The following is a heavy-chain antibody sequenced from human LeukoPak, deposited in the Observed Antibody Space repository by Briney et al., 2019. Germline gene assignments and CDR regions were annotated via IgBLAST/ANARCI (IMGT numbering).Heavy chain of an antibody. Sequence: GGSLRLSCAASGFXFSDYYISWIRQAPGKGLEWVSYISSSSSYTNYADSVKGRFTISRDNAKNSLYLQMNSLRAEDTAVYYCARQLTAMVKYNDWFDPWGQGTLVTVSS. CDR2: ISSSSSYT. J-gene: IGHJ5*02. V-gene: IGHV3-11*03. CDR3: ARQLTAMVKYNDWFDP. CDR1: GFXFSDYY. D-gene: IGHD5-18*01.